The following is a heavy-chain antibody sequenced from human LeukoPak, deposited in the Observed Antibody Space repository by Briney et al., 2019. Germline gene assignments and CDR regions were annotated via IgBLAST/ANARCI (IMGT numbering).Heavy chain of an antibody. Sequence: GSLRLSCAASGFIFSAYAISWVRQAPGKGLEWVSAISGSGGITYYADSVKGRFTISRGNSKNTLYLQMNSLRAEDTAVYYCAKHDPRRVVITNWFDPWGQGTLVTVSS. CDR3: AKHDPRRVVITNWFDP. CDR2: ISGSGGIT. V-gene: IGHV3-23*01. CDR1: GFIFSAYA. D-gene: IGHD3-22*01. J-gene: IGHJ5*02.